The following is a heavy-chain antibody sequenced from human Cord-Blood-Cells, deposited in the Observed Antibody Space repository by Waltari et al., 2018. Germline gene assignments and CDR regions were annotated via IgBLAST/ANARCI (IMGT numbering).Heavy chain of an antibody. Sequence: QVQLVQSGAEVKKPGSSVKVSCKASGGTFSSYAIRWVRQAPGQGLEWMGGIIPIFGTANYAQKFQGRVTITADESTSTAYMELSSLRSEDTAVYYCASGGGYCSSTSCYIFDYWGQGTLVTVSS. CDR2: IIPIFGTA. CDR1: GGTFSSYA. CDR3: ASGGGYCSSTSCYIFDY. V-gene: IGHV1-69*01. J-gene: IGHJ4*02. D-gene: IGHD2-2*02.